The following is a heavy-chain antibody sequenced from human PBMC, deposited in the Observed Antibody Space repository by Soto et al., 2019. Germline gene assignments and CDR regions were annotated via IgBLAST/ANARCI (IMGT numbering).Heavy chain of an antibody. J-gene: IGHJ6*02. V-gene: IGHV1-2*02. CDR1: GYTFSVYH. D-gene: IGHD2-8*01. Sequence: QVHLVQSGAEVKQPGASVKVSCKASGYTFSVYHMHWVRQAPGQGLEWMGWVHPNSGGTNYAQSFEGRVTMTRDTSINTAYLELSRLTSGDPAVYYCAKELTRGMEVWGQGTTVTVSS. CDR3: AKELTRGMEV. CDR2: VHPNSGGT.